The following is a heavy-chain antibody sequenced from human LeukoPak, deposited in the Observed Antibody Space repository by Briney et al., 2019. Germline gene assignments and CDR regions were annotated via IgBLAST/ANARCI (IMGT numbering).Heavy chain of an antibody. CDR2: IYYSGST. D-gene: IGHD5-12*01. Sequence: SETLSLTCTVSGGSISSYYWSWIRQPPGKGLEWIGYIYYSGSTNYNPPLKSRVTISVDTSKNQFSLKLSSVTAADTAVYYCAREGIVATTFDYWGQGTLVTVSS. V-gene: IGHV4-59*01. CDR3: AREGIVATTFDY. J-gene: IGHJ4*02. CDR1: GGSISSYY.